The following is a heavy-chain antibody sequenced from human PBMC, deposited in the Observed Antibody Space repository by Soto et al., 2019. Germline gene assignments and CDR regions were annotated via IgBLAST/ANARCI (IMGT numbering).Heavy chain of an antibody. CDR1: GGSISSYY. D-gene: IGHD5-18*01. J-gene: IGHJ4*02. V-gene: IGHV4-59*01. CDR3: ARTLYSYGPRFDY. Sequence: SETLSLTCTVSGGSISSYYWSWIRQPPGKGLEWIGYIYYSGSTNYNPSLKSRVTMSVDTSKNQFSLKLSSVTAADTAVYYCARTLYSYGPRFDYWGQGTLVTLSS. CDR2: IYYSGST.